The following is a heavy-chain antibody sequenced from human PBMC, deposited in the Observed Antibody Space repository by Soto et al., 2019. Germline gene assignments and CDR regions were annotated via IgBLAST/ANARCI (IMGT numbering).Heavy chain of an antibody. V-gene: IGHV3-30*18. CDR2: ISYDGSNK. D-gene: IGHD3-22*01. CDR1: GFTFNSYG. Sequence: QVQLVESGGGVVQPGRSLRLSCAASGFTFNSYGMHWVRQAPGKGLEWVAVISYDGSNKYYADSVKGRFTISRDNSKNTLYLRMNCLRAEDPAVYYWAQESYYDSSGYYSDLFDYWGQGTLVTVSS. J-gene: IGHJ4*02. CDR3: AQESYYDSSGYYSDLFDY.